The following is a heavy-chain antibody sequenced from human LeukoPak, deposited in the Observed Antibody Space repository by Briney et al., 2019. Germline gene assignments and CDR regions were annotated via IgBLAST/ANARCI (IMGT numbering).Heavy chain of an antibody. CDR1: GFTFSSYW. J-gene: IGHJ4*02. D-gene: IGHD3-10*01. CDR3: ARGYGSGTLDY. V-gene: IGHV3-74*01. CDR2: INSDGSST. Sequence: PGGSLRLSCAASGFTFSSYWMHWVRQAPGKGLVWVSRINSDGSSTIYADSVKGRFTISRDNAKNTLHLQMNSLRAEDTAVYYCARGYGSGTLDYWGQGTLVTVSS.